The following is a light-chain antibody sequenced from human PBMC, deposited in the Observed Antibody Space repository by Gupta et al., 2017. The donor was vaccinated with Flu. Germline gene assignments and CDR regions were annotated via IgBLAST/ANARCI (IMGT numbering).Light chain of an antibody. CDR2: DAS. CDR3: QQDLTSPLN. V-gene: IGKV3-20*01. Sequence: DIVLTQSPGTLSLSPGERATLSCRASQIITSGYLAWFQQKPGQAPRLLIYDASSRATGVPDRFSGSGSGTDFTLTISRLEPEDFAVYYCQQDLTSPLNFGGGTKVEIK. J-gene: IGKJ4*01. CDR1: QIITSGY.